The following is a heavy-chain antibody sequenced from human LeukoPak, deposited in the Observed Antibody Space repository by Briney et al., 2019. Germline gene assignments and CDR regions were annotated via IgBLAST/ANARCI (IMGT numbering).Heavy chain of an antibody. CDR2: INHSGST. CDR3: ARLTLGAFDI. J-gene: IGHJ3*02. CDR1: GGSFSGYY. Sequence: NPSETLSLTCAVNGGSFSGYYWSLIRQPPPKRLEWIGEINHSGSTNYNPSLKSRVTISVDTSKNQFSLKLSSVTAADTAVYYCARLTLGAFDIWGQGTMVTVSS. D-gene: IGHD2/OR15-2a*01. V-gene: IGHV4-34*01.